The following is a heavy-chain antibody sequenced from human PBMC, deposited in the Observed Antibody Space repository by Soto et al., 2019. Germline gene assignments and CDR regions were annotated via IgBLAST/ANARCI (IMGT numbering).Heavy chain of an antibody. Sequence: QVQLVQSGAEVRKPGSSVRVSCKASGGSFNRHTISWVRQAPGQGLEWMGGIIPIFGTANHAQKFQGRVTIIADESTIPVYMELSSLRSDDTAIYYCARGWGYDSTDYYYAYWGQGTLVIVSS. CDR1: GGSFNRHT. V-gene: IGHV1-69*01. CDR3: ARGWGYDSTDYYYAY. D-gene: IGHD3-22*01. J-gene: IGHJ4*02. CDR2: IIPIFGTA.